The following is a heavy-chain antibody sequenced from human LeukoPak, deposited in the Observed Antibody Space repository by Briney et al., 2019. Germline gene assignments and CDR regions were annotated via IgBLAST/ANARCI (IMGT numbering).Heavy chain of an antibody. D-gene: IGHD3-3*01. CDR3: ARWAGARPGGYYDFWTGPNDY. Sequence: GASVKVSCKASGDTFTNYYMHWVRQAPGQGLEWMGIINPTGDSTRYAQKFQGRVTMTRDTSTSTVYMELSSLRSEDTAVYYCARWAGARPGGYYDFWTGPNDYWGQGSLVTVSS. CDR1: GDTFTNYY. V-gene: IGHV1-46*01. CDR2: INPTGDST. J-gene: IGHJ4*02.